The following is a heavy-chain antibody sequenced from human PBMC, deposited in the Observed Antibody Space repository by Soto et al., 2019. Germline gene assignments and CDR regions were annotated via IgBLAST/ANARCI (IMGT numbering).Heavy chain of an antibody. CDR3: AKRGDCSGGSCYSPARQ. CDR1: GFTFSSYG. CDR2: ISYDGSNK. D-gene: IGHD2-15*01. V-gene: IGHV3-30*18. Sequence: QVQLVESGGGVVQPGRSLRLSCAASGFTFSSYGMHWVRQAPGKGLEWVAVISYDGSNKYYADSVKGRFTISRDNSKNTLYLQMNSLRAEDTAVYYCAKRGDCSGGSCYSPARQWGQGTLVTVSS. J-gene: IGHJ4*02.